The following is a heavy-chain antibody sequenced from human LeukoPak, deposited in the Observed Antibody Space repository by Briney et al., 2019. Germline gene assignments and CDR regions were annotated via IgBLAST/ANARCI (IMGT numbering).Heavy chain of an antibody. V-gene: IGHV1-69*06. CDR1: GYTFTEHY. Sequence: SVKVSCKASGYTFTEHYIYWVRQAPGQGLEWMGGIIPIFGTANYAQKFQGRVTITADKSTSTAYMELSSLRSEDTAVYYCARSSIIAAAGPYYFDYWGQGTLVTVSS. CDR3: ARSSIIAAAGPYYFDY. J-gene: IGHJ4*02. CDR2: IIPIFGTA. D-gene: IGHD6-13*01.